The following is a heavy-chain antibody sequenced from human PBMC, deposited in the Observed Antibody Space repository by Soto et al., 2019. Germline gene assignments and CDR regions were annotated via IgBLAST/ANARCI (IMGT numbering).Heavy chain of an antibody. Sequence: GGSLRLSCAASGFTFSSYAMSWVRQAPGKGLEWVSSISGSGGSTYYADSVKGRFTISRDNSKNTLYLQMNSLRAEDTALYYCAKVITWLQETDYWGQGTLVTVSS. CDR3: AKVITWLQETDY. J-gene: IGHJ4*02. CDR2: ISGSGGST. V-gene: IGHV3-23*01. D-gene: IGHD5-12*01. CDR1: GFTFSSYA.